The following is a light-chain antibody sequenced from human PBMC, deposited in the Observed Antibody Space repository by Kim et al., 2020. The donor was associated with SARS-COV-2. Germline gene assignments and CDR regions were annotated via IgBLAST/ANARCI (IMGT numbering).Light chain of an antibody. Sequence: VSPGQTATIACSGDKLGNKFVSWFQQKPGQSPVVGIYHDSERPAGIPERFSGSKSGHTATLTISGTHAVDEANYYCQAWDTSTAVIFGGGTQLTVL. CDR1: KLGNKF. V-gene: IGLV3-1*01. CDR2: HDS. J-gene: IGLJ2*01. CDR3: QAWDTSTAVI.